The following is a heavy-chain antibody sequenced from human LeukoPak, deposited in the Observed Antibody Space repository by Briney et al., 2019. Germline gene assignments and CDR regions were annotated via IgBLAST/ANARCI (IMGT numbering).Heavy chain of an antibody. CDR3: AKEGSNGDFDY. V-gene: IGHV3-30*18. J-gene: IGHJ4*02. Sequence: GGSLRLSCAASGFTFSSYDMHWVRQAPGKGLEWVTVISYDGSNKYYGDSVKGRFTISRDNSKNTLYLKMNSLRAEDTAVYYCAKEGSNGDFDYWGQGTLVTVSS. CDR1: GFTFSSYD. CDR2: ISYDGSNK. D-gene: IGHD1-26*01.